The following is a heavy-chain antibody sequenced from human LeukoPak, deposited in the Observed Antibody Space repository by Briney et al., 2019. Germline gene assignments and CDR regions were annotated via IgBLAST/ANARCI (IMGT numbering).Heavy chain of an antibody. J-gene: IGHJ4*02. Sequence: ASVKVSCKASGYTFTSYYMHWVRQAPGQGLEWMGIINPSGGSTSYAQKFQGRVTMTRDTSISTAYMELSRLRSDDTAVYYCATAGDVDTAMINDWGQGTLVTVSS. D-gene: IGHD5-18*01. CDR3: ATAGDVDTAMIND. V-gene: IGHV1-46*01. CDR1: GYTFTSYY. CDR2: INPSGGST.